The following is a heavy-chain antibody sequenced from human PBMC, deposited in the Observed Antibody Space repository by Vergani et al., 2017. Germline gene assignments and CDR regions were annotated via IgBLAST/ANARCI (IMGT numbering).Heavy chain of an antibody. CDR3: ARERGPSYFDY. Sequence: EVQLVESGGGLVQPGGSLRLSCAASGFTFSSYAMHWVRQAPGKGLDYVSAISSNGGSTYYANSVKGRFTISRDNSKNTLYLQMGSLRAEDMAVYYCARERGPSYFDYWGQGTLVTVSS. V-gene: IGHV3-64*01. J-gene: IGHJ4*02. CDR1: GFTFSSYA. CDR2: ISSNGGST.